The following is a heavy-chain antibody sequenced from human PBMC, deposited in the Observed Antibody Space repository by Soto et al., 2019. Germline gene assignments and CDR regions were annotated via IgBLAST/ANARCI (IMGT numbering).Heavy chain of an antibody. Sequence: SETLSLTCTVSGGSISSYYWSWIRQPPGKGLEWIGYIYYSGSTNYNPSLKSRVTISVDTSKNQFSLKLSSVTAADTAVYYCARSMWILGLRWFDPWGQGTLVTVSS. D-gene: IGHD5-18*01. V-gene: IGHV4-59*01. CDR1: GGSISSYY. CDR2: IYYSGST. J-gene: IGHJ5*02. CDR3: ARSMWILGLRWFDP.